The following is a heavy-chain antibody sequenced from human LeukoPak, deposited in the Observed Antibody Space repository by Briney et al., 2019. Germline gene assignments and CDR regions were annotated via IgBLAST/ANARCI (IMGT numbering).Heavy chain of an antibody. CDR3: ARGERQLWPRSGMDV. Sequence: GGSLRLSCAASGFTFSSYWMRWVRQAPGKGLVWVSRINSDGSSTSYADSVKGRFTISRDNAKNTLYLQMNSLRAEDTAVYYCARGERQLWPRSGMDVWGQGTTVTVSS. CDR2: INSDGSST. D-gene: IGHD5-18*01. J-gene: IGHJ6*02. V-gene: IGHV3-74*01. CDR1: GFTFSSYW.